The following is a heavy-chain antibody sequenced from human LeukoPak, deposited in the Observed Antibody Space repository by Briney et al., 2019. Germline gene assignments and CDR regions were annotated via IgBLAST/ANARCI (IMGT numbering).Heavy chain of an antibody. CDR3: AREGFLEWSYYYYGMDV. J-gene: IGHJ6*02. Sequence: VKVSCKASGYTFTSYGISWVRQAPGQGLEWMGWISAYNSNTNYAQKLQGRVTMTTDTSTSTAYMELRSLRSDDTAVYYCAREGFLEWSYYYYGMDVWGQGTTVTVSS. CDR2: ISAYNSNT. D-gene: IGHD3-3*01. CDR1: GYTFTSYG. V-gene: IGHV1-18*01.